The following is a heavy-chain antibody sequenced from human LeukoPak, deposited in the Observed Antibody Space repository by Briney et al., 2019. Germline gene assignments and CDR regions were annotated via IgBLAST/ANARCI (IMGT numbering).Heavy chain of an antibody. J-gene: IGHJ4*02. V-gene: IGHV3-33*01. CDR1: GFAFNTYA. Sequence: HPGRSLRLSCAASGFAFNTYAMHWVRQAPGQGLEWVALIWHDGSHKFYSNSVRGQFTISRDNSKNTVSLQMNNLRPEDTAVYYCAREIFGSGSCPDFWGQGTLVTVSS. CDR2: IWHDGSHK. CDR3: AREIFGSGSCPDF. D-gene: IGHD3-10*01.